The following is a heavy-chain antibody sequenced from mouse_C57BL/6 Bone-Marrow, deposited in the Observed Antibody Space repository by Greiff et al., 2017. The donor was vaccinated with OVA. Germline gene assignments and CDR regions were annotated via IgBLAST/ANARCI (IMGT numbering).Heavy chain of an antibody. CDR1: GFTFSSYG. J-gene: IGHJ4*01. CDR2: ISSGGSYT. Sequence: EVMLVESGGDLVKPGGSLKLSCAASGFTFSSYGMSWVRQTPDKRLEWVATISSGGSYTYYPDSVKGRFTLSRDNAKNILYLQMSSLKSEDTAMYYCAGLCTGAMDYWGQGTSVTVSS. D-gene: IGHD3-1*01. V-gene: IGHV5-6*02. CDR3: AGLCTGAMDY.